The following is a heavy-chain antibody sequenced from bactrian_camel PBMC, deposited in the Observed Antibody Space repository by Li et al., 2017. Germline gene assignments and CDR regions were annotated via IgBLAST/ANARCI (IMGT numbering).Heavy chain of an antibody. CDR2: IHSGVGST. D-gene: IGHD2*01. CDR1: GFSFSNYA. J-gene: IGHJ4*01. V-gene: IGHV3S31*01. Sequence: VQLVESGGGSVQAGESLRLSCAASGFSFSNYAVSWVRQAPGKGLEWISSIHSGVGSTYYAESVKGRFTVSRDNDKNTLYLQLNSLKTEDTAMYYCAKFLGPAYYTGGYYERPGPGTHVTVS.